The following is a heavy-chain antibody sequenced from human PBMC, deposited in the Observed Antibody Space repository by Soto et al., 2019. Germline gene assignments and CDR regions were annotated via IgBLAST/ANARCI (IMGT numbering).Heavy chain of an antibody. CDR3: ARNLAVAAHYYYYGMDV. Sequence: GASVKVSFKASGYTFTSYGISRVRQAPGQGLEWMGWISAYNGNTNYAQKLQGRVTMTTDTSTSTAYMELRSLRSDDTAVYYCARNLAVAAHYYYYGMDVWGQGTTVTVSS. CDR2: ISAYNGNT. J-gene: IGHJ6*02. V-gene: IGHV1-18*04. D-gene: IGHD6-19*01. CDR1: GYTFTSYG.